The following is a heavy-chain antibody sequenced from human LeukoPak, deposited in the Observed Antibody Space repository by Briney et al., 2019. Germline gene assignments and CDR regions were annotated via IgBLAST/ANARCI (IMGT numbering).Heavy chain of an antibody. D-gene: IGHD1-26*01. CDR1: GYSISSDYY. V-gene: IGHV4-38-2*02. Sequence: SETLSLTCTVSGYSISSDYYWGWVRQPPGKGLEWIGSIYHSGSTYYNPSLKSRVTISVDTSKNQFSLKLTSVTAADTAVYYCARAIEVGAMTPFDYWGQGTLVTVSS. CDR2: IYHSGST. J-gene: IGHJ4*02. CDR3: ARAIEVGAMTPFDY.